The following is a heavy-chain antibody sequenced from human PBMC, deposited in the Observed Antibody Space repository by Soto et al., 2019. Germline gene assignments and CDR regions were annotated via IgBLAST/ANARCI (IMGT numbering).Heavy chain of an antibody. V-gene: IGHV4-31*03. J-gene: IGHJ4*02. CDR1: GGSISSGGYY. D-gene: IGHD6-13*01. CDR2: IYYSGST. Sequence: QVQLQESGPGLVKPSQTLSLTCTVSGGSISSGGYYWSWIRQHPGKGLEWIGYIYYSGSTYYNTSLNSRVTISVDTSKNQFSLKLSSVTAADTAVYYCARESWYDGVDYWGQGTLVTVSS. CDR3: ARESWYDGVDY.